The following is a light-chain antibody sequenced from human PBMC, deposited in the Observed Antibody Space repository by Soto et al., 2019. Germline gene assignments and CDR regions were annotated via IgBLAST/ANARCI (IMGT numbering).Light chain of an antibody. Sequence: DIQMTQSHSTLSASVGDRVTITCRASQSISDSLAWYQQKPGKAPKLLIYEASSLKSGVPSRFSGSRSGTEYTLTISSLQPDDFATYYCQQYNGYWSFGQGTKVEIK. CDR2: EAS. V-gene: IGKV1-5*03. CDR3: QQYNGYWS. J-gene: IGKJ1*01. CDR1: QSISDS.